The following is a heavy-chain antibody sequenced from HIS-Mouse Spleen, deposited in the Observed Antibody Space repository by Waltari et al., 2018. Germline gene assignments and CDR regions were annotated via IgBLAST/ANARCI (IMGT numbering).Heavy chain of an antibody. CDR1: GLTFSRYW. J-gene: IGHJ4*02. D-gene: IGHD2-8*01. CDR2: INRDGSST. CDR3: ARGWYYFDY. Sequence: EVQLVESGGGLVQPGGSLRLSCAAPGLTFSRYWTHWVRQAPGQGLVWVSRINRDGSSTSYAESVKGRFTISRDNAKNTLYLQMNSLRAEDTAVYYCARGWYYFDYWGQGTLVTVSS. V-gene: IGHV3-74*01.